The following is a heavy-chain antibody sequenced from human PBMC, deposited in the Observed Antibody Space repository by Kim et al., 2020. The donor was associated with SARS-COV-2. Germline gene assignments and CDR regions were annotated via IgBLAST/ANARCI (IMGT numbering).Heavy chain of an antibody. J-gene: IGHJ4*02. CDR1: GCTISSYA. D-gene: IGHD5-18*01. V-gene: IGHV3-23*01. CDR2: ISGSGGST. CDR3: AKDGGGYSYGYLDY. Sequence: GGSLRLSCAASGCTISSYAMSWVRQAPGKGLEGVSAISGSGGSTDYADAVKGRFTISRDNSKNTLYLQMNSLRAEDTAVYYCAKDGGGYSYGYLDYWGQGTLVTVSS.